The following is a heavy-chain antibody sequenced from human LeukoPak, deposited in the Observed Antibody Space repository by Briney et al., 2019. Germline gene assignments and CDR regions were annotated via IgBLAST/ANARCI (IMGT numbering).Heavy chain of an antibody. D-gene: IGHD6-6*01. CDR1: GGTFSSYA. CDR3: ARGRGIAARPPFYFDY. CDR2: IIPILGIA. V-gene: IGHV1-69*04. J-gene: IGHJ4*02. Sequence: SVKVSCKASGGTFSSYAISWVRQAPGQGLEWMGRIIPILGIANYTQKFQGRVTITADKSTSTAYMELSSLRSEDTAVYYCARGRGIAARPPFYFDYWGQGTLVTVSS.